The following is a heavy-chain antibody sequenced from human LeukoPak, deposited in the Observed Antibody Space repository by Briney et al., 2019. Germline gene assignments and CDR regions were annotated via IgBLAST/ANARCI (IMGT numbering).Heavy chain of an antibody. J-gene: IGHJ4*02. CDR3: ARKPFIKKPHPLDY. CDR1: GGTFSSNA. Sequence: SVKVSCKASGGTFSSNAISWVRQAPGQGLEWMGGIIPIFGTANYAQKFQGRVTITADESTSTAYMELSSLRSEDTAVYYCARKPFIKKPHPLDYWGQGTLVTVSS. CDR2: IIPIFGTA. D-gene: IGHD3-10*01. V-gene: IGHV1-69*01.